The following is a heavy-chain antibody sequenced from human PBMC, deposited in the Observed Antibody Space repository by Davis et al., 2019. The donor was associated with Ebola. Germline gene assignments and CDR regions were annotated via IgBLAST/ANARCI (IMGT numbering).Heavy chain of an antibody. CDR3: ARGKQYPGY. J-gene: IGHJ4*02. CDR2: ISGSGGDP. D-gene: IGHD2-2*01. Sequence: PGGSLRLSRAGSGFTFSTYAMTWIRQAPGKGLEWVSRISGSGGDPHYADSVKGRFTISRDNAKNSLFLQMNSLRAEDTAVYYCARGKQYPGYWGQGTLVTVSS. CDR1: GFTFSTYA. V-gene: IGHV3-23*01.